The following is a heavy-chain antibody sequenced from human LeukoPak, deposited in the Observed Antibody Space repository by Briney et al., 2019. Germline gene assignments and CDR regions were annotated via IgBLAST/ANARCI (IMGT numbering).Heavy chain of an antibody. CDR3: ARGRRSSSWD. CDR1: GYTFPTFA. V-gene: IGHV1-3*01. D-gene: IGHD6-13*01. CDR2: INGGNGNT. J-gene: IGHJ4*02. Sequence: ASVKVSCKASGYTFPTFAIHWVRQAPGQRPEWMGWINGGNGNTKYSQKFQGRVTITRNTSISTAYMELSSLRSEDTAVYYCARGRRSSSWDWGQGTLVTVSS.